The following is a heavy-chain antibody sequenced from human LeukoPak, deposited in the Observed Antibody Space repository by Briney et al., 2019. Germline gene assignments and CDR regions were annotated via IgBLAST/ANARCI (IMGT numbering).Heavy chain of an antibody. CDR1: GFTFSDYY. CDR2: ISSSDSTI. CDR3: AREIAADRGFDS. J-gene: IGHJ4*02. Sequence: GGSLRLSCAASGFTFSDYYMNWIRQAPGKGLEWVSYISSSDSTIYYADSVRGRFTISRDNGKNALYLQMNSLRAEDTAVYYCAREIAADRGFDSWGQGTLVTVSS. V-gene: IGHV3-11*01. D-gene: IGHD6-6*01.